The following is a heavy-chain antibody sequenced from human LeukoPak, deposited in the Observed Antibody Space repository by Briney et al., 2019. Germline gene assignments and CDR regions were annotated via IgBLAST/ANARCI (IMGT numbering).Heavy chain of an antibody. CDR1: GGSFSSYY. Sequence: SETLSLTCAVYGGSFSSYYWSWIRQLSGKGLEWIGEINHSGSTNYNPSLKSRVTISVDTSKNQFSLKLNSVTAEDTAVYYCAKGAVAGTGWFDYWGQGTLVTVSS. CDR2: INHSGST. CDR3: AKGAVAGTGWFDY. D-gene: IGHD6-19*01. V-gene: IGHV4-34*01. J-gene: IGHJ4*02.